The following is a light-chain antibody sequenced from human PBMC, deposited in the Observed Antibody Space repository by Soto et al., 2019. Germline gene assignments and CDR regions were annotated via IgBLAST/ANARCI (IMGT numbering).Light chain of an antibody. CDR2: SGT. CDR1: QNINSN. J-gene: IGKJ4*02. Sequence: EIVMTQSPATLSLFPGERATLSCRASQNINSNLSWYQHKPGQAPRLVIYSGTIRATAIPARFSGYGSGTDFILTISSLQSEDFAVYYCQQYRRWPPLTFGGGTKVEIK. V-gene: IGKV3-15*01. CDR3: QQYRRWPPLT.